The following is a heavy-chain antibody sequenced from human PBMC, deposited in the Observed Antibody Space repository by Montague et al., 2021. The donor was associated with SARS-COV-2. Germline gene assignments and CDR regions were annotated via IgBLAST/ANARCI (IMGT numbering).Heavy chain of an antibody. CDR1: GGSFSGYY. V-gene: IGHV4-34*01. D-gene: IGHD6-13*01. Sequence: SETLSLTCAVSGGSFSGYYWSWVCKPPAQGQERIGVISHSGSTNYNQSLKRRVTISVDTSKNQFSLKLSSVTAADTAVYYCTRGDLRYSCGWYLDYWGQGTLVTVSS. J-gene: IGHJ4*02. CDR2: ISHSGST. CDR3: TRGDLRYSCGWYLDY.